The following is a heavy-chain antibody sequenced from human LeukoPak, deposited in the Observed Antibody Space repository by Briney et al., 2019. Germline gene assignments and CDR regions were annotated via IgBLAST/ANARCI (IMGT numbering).Heavy chain of an antibody. V-gene: IGHV3-21*01. Sequence: GGSLRLSCEASGFTFNTYSMNWARQAPGKGLEWVSSIDSSGGYMFYADSVKGRFIISRDNAKSSLYLQMYNLRAEDTAVYYCARDPYSGHYGNDYYYYMDVWGKGTTVTISS. J-gene: IGHJ6*03. CDR1: GFTFNTYS. CDR3: ARDPYSGHYGNDYYYYMDV. CDR2: IDSSGGYM. D-gene: IGHD5-12*01.